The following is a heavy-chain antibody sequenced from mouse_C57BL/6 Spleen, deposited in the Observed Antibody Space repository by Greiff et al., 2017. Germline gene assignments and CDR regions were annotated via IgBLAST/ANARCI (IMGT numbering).Heavy chain of an antibody. Sequence: QVQLQQSGAELVRPGASVKLSCKASGYTFTDYYINWVKQRPGQGLEWIARIYPGSGNTYYNEKFKGKATLTAEKSSSTAYMQLSSLTSEDSAVYFCARGDPLGGFAYGGQGTLDTVSA. CDR3: ARGDPLGGFAY. CDR2: IYPGSGNT. J-gene: IGHJ3*01. D-gene: IGHD3-3*01. V-gene: IGHV1-76*01. CDR1: GYTFTDYY.